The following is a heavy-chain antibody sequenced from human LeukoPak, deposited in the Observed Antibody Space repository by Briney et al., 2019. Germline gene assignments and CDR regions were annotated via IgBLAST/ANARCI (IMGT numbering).Heavy chain of an antibody. CDR3: ARDKRGRYGGTGGYYYYGMDV. Sequence: GGSLRLSCAASGFTVSSNYMSWVRQAPGKGLEWVSVIYSGGSTYYADSVKGRFTISRDNSKNTLYLQMNSLRAEDTAVYYCARDKRGRYGGTGGYYYYGMDVWGQGTTVTVSS. D-gene: IGHD4-23*01. J-gene: IGHJ6*02. CDR1: GFTVSSNY. V-gene: IGHV3-53*01. CDR2: IYSGGST.